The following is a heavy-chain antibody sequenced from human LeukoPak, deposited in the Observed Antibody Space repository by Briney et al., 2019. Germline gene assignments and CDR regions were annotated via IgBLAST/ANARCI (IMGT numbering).Heavy chain of an antibody. Sequence: MPSETLSLTCTVSGGSVSSGSYYWSWIRQPPGKGLEWIGYIYYSGSTNYNPSLKSRVTISVDTSKNQFSLKLSSVTAADTAVYYCAGGNWNYVWDYWGQGTPVTVSS. CDR3: AGGNWNYVWDY. D-gene: IGHD1-7*01. CDR1: GGSVSSGSYY. J-gene: IGHJ4*02. CDR2: IYYSGST. V-gene: IGHV4-61*01.